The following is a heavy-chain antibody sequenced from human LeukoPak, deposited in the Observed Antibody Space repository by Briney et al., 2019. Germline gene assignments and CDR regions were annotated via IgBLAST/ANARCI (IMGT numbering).Heavy chain of an antibody. CDR3: AKDLGIAARPQAVDY. CDR1: GFTFSSYG. CDR2: IRYDGSNK. Sequence: GGSLRLSCAASGFTFSSYGRHWVRQAPGKGLEWVAFIRYDGSNKYYADSVKGRFTISRDNSKNTLYLQMNSLRAEDTAVYYCAKDLGIAARPQAVDYWGQGTLVTVSS. D-gene: IGHD6-6*01. V-gene: IGHV3-30*02. J-gene: IGHJ4*02.